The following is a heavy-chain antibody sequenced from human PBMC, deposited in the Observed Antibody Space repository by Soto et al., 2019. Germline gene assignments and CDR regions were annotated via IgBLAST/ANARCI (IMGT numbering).Heavy chain of an antibody. Sequence: GGSLRLSCAASGFTFSSYAMHWVRQAPGKGLEWVAVISYDGSNKYYADSVKGRFTISRDNSKNTLYLQMNSLRAEDTAVYYCARARYYYDSSGPQEFDCWGQGTLVTVSS. CDR2: ISYDGSNK. CDR1: GFTFSSYA. J-gene: IGHJ4*02. D-gene: IGHD3-22*01. CDR3: ARARYYYDSSGPQEFDC. V-gene: IGHV3-30-3*01.